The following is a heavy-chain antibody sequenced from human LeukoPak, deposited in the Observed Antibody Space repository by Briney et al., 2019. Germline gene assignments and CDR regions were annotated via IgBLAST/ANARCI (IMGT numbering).Heavy chain of an antibody. CDR1: GDSISSSDYY. J-gene: IGHJ4*02. CDR3: ARVTKEIFDF. Sequence: SETLSLTCTVSGDSISSSDYYWSWIRQPAGKGLEWIGRIYNSGSTNYQSSLKSRFTISVDTSKNQFSLKLSSVTAADTAVYYCARVTKEIFDFWGQGTLVTVSS. V-gene: IGHV4-61*02. D-gene: IGHD5-24*01. CDR2: IYNSGST.